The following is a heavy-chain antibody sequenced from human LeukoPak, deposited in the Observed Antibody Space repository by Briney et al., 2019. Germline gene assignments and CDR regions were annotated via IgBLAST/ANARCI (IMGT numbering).Heavy chain of an antibody. J-gene: IGHJ4*02. CDR1: GGTFSSYA. CDR3: ARVGWLQLHYYFDY. Sequence: SVKVSCKASGGTFSSYATSWVRQAPRQGLEWMGGIIPIFGTANYAQKFQGRVTITADESTSTAYMELSSLRSEDTAVYYCARVGWLQLHYYFDYWGQGTLVTVSS. D-gene: IGHD5-24*01. CDR2: IIPIFGTA. V-gene: IGHV1-69*13.